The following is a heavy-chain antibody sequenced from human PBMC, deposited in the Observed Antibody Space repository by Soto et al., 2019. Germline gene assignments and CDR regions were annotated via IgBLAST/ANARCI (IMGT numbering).Heavy chain of an antibody. V-gene: IGHV1-69*13. CDR3: AREGTIFGVVTPDGMDV. CDR2: IIPIFGTA. Sequence: ASVKVSCKASGGTFSSYAISWVRQAPGQGLEWMGGIIPIFGTANYAQKFQGRVTITADESTSTAYMELSSLRSEDTAVYYCAREGTIFGVVTPDGMDVWGQGTTVTV. J-gene: IGHJ6*02. CDR1: GGTFSSYA. D-gene: IGHD3-3*01.